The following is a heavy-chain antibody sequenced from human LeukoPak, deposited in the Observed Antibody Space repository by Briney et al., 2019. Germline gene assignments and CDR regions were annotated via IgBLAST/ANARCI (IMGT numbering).Heavy chain of an antibody. CDR1: GFTFTTYS. CDR2: ISITSRTT. J-gene: IGHJ4*02. Sequence: GGSLRLSCAASGFTFTTYSMNWVRQAPGKGLQWVSYISITSRTTNYADSVKGRFTISRDNAKNSLYLQMNSLRAEDTAVYYCARGGAWYSDYWGQGTLVTVSS. CDR3: ARGGAWYSDY. D-gene: IGHD6-13*01. V-gene: IGHV3-48*04.